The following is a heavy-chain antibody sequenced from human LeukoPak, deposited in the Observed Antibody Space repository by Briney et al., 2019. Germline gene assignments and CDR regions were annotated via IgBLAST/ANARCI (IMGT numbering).Heavy chain of an antibody. D-gene: IGHD4-17*01. CDR1: GYTFTSFG. V-gene: IGHV1-18*01. CDR2: ISAYNGNT. CDR3: ARDRDYGDYNTQDLFVY. J-gene: IGHJ4*02. Sequence: ASVKVSCKASGYTFTSFGISWVRQAPGQGLEWMGWISAYNGNTNYAQRLQGRVTMTTDTSTSTAYMELRSLRSDDTAVYYCARDRDYGDYNTQDLFVYWGQGTLVTVSS.